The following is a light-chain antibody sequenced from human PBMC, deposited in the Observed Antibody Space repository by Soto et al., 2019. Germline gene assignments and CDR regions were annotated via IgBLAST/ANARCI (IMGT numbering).Light chain of an antibody. CDR3: AAWEDSLSGRV. Sequence: QSVLTQPPSASGTPGQRVTISCSGSSSNIGSNYVYWYQQLPGTAPKRLIYRNNQRPSGVPDRFSGSKSGTSASLAISGLRFEDEADYYCAAWEDSLSGRVFGTGTKVTVL. CDR1: SSNIGSNY. CDR2: RNN. V-gene: IGLV1-47*01. J-gene: IGLJ1*01.